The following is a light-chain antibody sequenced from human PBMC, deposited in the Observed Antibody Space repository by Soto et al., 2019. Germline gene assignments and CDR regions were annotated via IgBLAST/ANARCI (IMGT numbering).Light chain of an antibody. CDR1: QSISRS. V-gene: IGKV3-15*01. J-gene: IGKJ1*01. CDR2: GAS. CDR3: QQYNDWPRT. Sequence: EIVMTQSPATLSVSPGERATLSCRASQSISRSLAWFQQKPGQAPRLLIYGASTRATGLPTRFSGAGSGTEFTLTISSLQSEDFAVYYCQQYNDWPRTFGQGTKVDIK.